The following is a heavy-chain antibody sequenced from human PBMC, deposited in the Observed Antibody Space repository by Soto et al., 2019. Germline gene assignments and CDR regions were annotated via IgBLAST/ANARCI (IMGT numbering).Heavy chain of an antibody. V-gene: IGHV4-39*02. D-gene: IGHD3-22*01. CDR3: ARGRHYYDSSGYYNWFDH. CDR1: GGSISNSNDY. J-gene: IGHJ5*02. Sequence: SETLSLTCSVSGGSISNSNDYWGWIRQPPGKGLEWLGSMFHSGRTYHNPSLKSRVSISVDTSRNLFSLQLSSVTAADTAVYYCARGRHYYDSSGYYNWFDHWGQGILVTVSS. CDR2: MFHSGRT.